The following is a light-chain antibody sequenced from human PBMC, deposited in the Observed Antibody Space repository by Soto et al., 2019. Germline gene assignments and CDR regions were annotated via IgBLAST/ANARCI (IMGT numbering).Light chain of an antibody. V-gene: IGKV1-39*01. Sequence: DIQMTQSPSSLSASVGDRVTITCRASQSISSYLNWYQQKPGKAPKLLIYAASSLQSGVPSRFSGSGSGTDFTLTISSLQPEDFATYYCQQSYSTPPLTFGQGTKVHIK. CDR1: QSISSY. J-gene: IGKJ1*01. CDR3: QQSYSTPPLT. CDR2: AAS.